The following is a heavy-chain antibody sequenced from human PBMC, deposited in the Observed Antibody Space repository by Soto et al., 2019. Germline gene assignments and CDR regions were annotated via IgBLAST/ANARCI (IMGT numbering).Heavy chain of an antibody. Sequence: EVQLLESGGGLVQPGESLRLSCAASGFTFGNYFMNWVRQAPGKGLEWVSDISSNGGRTHYADSVRGRFTISRDNSRNTLYLQMSSLRAEDTALYYCAKDLLWYGMDVWGQGTTVTVSS. CDR2: ISSNGGRT. CDR1: GFTFGNYF. J-gene: IGHJ6*02. V-gene: IGHV3-23*01. CDR3: AKDLLWYGMDV.